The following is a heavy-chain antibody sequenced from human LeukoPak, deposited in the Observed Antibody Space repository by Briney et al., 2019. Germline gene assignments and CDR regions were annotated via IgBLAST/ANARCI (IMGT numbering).Heavy chain of an antibody. Sequence: GGSLRLSCTASGFTFGDYALSWFRQAPGKGLEWVSFIISKTYGGTTQYAASVKGRFNNSRDDSKSIAYLQMNSLKIEDTAVYYCTRVDYGGAPRRNYWGQGTLVTVSS. CDR1: GFTFGDYA. CDR2: IISKTYGGTT. CDR3: TRVDYGGAPRRNY. D-gene: IGHD4-23*01. V-gene: IGHV3-49*03. J-gene: IGHJ4*02.